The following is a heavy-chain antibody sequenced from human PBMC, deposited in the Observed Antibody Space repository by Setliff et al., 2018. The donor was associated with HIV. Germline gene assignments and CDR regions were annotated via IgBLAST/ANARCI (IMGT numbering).Heavy chain of an antibody. CDR2: VSSTNEIT. CDR1: GFIFSSHH. V-gene: IGHV3-48*01. CDR3: AKDTGDRYSSGWYPLGY. D-gene: IGHD6-19*01. Sequence: GVLRLSCTASGFIFSSHHMNWVRQAPGKGLEWISYVSSTNEITYADSVKGRFTISRDNAKKSLYLQMNNLRAGDTAVYYCAKDTGDRYSSGWYPLGYWGQGTLVTVSS. J-gene: IGHJ4*02.